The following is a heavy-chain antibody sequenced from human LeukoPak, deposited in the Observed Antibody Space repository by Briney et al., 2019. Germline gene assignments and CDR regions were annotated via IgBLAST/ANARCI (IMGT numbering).Heavy chain of an antibody. D-gene: IGHD3-16*02. CDR3: ARGCLEYVWGSYLRDYYYMDV. V-gene: IGHV3-7*01. J-gene: IGHJ6*03. CDR1: GFTFSSYW. CDR2: IKQDGSEK. Sequence: PGGSLRLSCAASGFTFSSYWMSWVRQAPGKGLEWVANIKQDGSEKYYVDSVKGRFTISRDNAKNSLYLQMNSLRAEDTAVYYCARGCLEYVWGSYLRDYYYMDVWGKGTTVTVSS.